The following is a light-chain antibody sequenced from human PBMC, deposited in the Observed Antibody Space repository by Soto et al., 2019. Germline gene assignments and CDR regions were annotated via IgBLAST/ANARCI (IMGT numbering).Light chain of an antibody. CDR2: DVS. V-gene: IGLV2-14*01. J-gene: IGLJ2*01. Sequence: QSALTQPASVSGSPGQSITISCTGTSSNVGGYNYVSWYQQHPGKAPKLMIYDVSNRPSGVSNRFSGSKSGNTASLTISGLQDEDEDDYCCSSYTSSSSLVVFGGGTKLTVL. CDR1: SSNVGGYNY. CDR3: SSYTSSSSLVV.